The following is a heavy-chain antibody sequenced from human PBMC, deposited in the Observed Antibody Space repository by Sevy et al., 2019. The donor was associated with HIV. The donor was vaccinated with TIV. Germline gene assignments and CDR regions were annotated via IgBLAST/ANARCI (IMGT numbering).Heavy chain of an antibody. J-gene: IGHJ4*01. D-gene: IGHD1-26*01. Sequence: GGSLRLSCAASGFSFSGYAIHWVRQAPGKGLEWVAVISFDGSNKYYADSVKGRFTISGDNSKNTRFLQMNSLRAEDTAVYYCAKEGAYSYTTYFDYWGQGTVVTVSS. V-gene: IGHV3-30*18. CDR1: GFSFSGYA. CDR3: AKEGAYSYTTYFDY. CDR2: ISFDGSNK.